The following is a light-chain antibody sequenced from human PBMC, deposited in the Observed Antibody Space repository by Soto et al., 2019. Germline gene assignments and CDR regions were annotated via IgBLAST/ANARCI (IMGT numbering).Light chain of an antibody. J-gene: IGKJ5*01. Sequence: EIVMTQSPATLSVSAGXXGTLSCRASQNVSSNVGWYQQKPGQAPRLLIYDASTRATGIPARFSGSGSGTEFSLTISSLQSEDFAVYYCQQYNNWPPITFGQGTRLEIK. CDR2: DAS. CDR3: QQYNNWPPIT. V-gene: IGKV3D-15*01. CDR1: QNVSSN.